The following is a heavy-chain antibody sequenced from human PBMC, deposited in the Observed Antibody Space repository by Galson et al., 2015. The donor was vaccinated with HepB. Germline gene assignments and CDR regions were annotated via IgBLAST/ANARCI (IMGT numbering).Heavy chain of an antibody. CDR2: IRWNSGSR. D-gene: IGHD3-10*01. J-gene: IGHJ6*02. V-gene: IGHV3-9*01. CDR3: AKDIEYHGSEDYYHGKDV. Sequence: SLRLSCAASAFTFDGYAMHWVRQAPGKGLESVTSIRWNSGSRDYAASVKGRFTIYRDNAKNSLYLQMNSLRSEDTALYYCAKDIEYHGSEDYYHGKDVWGQGTTVIVSS. CDR1: AFTFDGYA.